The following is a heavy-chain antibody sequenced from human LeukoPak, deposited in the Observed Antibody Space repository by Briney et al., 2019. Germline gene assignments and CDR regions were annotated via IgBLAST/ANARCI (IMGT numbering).Heavy chain of an antibody. J-gene: IGHJ4*02. CDR1: GFTFSSYA. D-gene: IGHD3-22*01. V-gene: IGHV3-23*01. Sequence: GGSLRLSCAASGFTFSSYAMSWVRQAPGKGLEWVSGISGSGDNTYYADSVKGRFTISSDNSKNPLYVQVNSLGTEDTAAYYCAKGSYYDSSGSFYFDYWGQGTLVTVSS. CDR3: AKGSYYDSSGSFYFDY. CDR2: ISGSGDNT.